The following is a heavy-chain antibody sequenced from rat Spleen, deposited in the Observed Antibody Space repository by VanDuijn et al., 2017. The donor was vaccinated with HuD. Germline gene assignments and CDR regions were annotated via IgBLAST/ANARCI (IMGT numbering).Heavy chain of an antibody. CDR3: ARHGLSNNYGWFAY. CDR2: ISYDGSST. V-gene: IGHV5-7*01. J-gene: IGHJ3*01. Sequence: EVQLVESGGGLVQPGRSMKLSCAASGFTFSHYDMAWVRQAPKKGLEWVAFISYDGSSTYFPDSVKGRFTISRDNAKSTLYLQMDSLRSEDTASYACARHGLSNNYGWFAYWVQGTLVTVSS. CDR1: GFTFSHYD. D-gene: IGHD1-10*01.